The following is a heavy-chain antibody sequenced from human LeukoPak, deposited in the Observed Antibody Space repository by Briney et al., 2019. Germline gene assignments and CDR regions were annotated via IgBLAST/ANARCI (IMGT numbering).Heavy chain of an antibody. V-gene: IGHV1-46*01. D-gene: IGHD3-9*01. J-gene: IGHJ4*02. CDR3: ARLDILTGYYADY. CDR1: GYTYTSYY. Sequence: ASVKVSCKASGYTYTSYYMHWVRQAPGQGLEWMGIINPSGGSTSYAQKFQGRVTMTRDMSTSTVYMELSSLRSEDTAVYYCARLDILTGYYADYWGQGTLVTVSS. CDR2: INPSGGST.